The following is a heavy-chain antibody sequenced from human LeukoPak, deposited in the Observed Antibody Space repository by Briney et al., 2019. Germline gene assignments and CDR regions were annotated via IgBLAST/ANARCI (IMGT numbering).Heavy chain of an antibody. CDR1: GFTFTDYY. Sequence: GGSLRLSCAASGFTFTDYYMTWIRQAPGKGLEWISSISGSGSTVYYADSVKGRFTISRDNSKNTLYLQMNSLRAEDTAVYYCAKAAGTGSVYNWFDPWGQGTLVTVSS. D-gene: IGHD1-1*01. V-gene: IGHV3-11*01. J-gene: IGHJ5*02. CDR3: AKAAGTGSVYNWFDP. CDR2: ISGSGSTV.